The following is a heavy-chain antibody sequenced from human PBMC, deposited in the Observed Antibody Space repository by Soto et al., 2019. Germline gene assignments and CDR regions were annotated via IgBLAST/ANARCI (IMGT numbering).Heavy chain of an antibody. D-gene: IGHD1-26*01. CDR3: ARAGYRGMHVFDY. CDR2: IYYSGST. Sequence: QVQLQESGPGLVKPSQTLSLTCTVSGGSISSGGYYWSWIRQHPGKGLEWIGYIYYSGSTYYNPSLKGRVTIPVDTSTNQFSLKLSSVTDAVTAVYYCARAGYRGMHVFDYWGQGTLVTVSS. J-gene: IGHJ4*02. CDR1: GGSISSGGYY. V-gene: IGHV4-31*03.